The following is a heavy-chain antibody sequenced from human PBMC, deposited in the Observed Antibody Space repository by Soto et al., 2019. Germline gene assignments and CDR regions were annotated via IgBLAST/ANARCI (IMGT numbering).Heavy chain of an antibody. CDR1: GGTFNSYD. CDR3: ARLSRPNYYDTSGFFKDNWFDP. D-gene: IGHD3-22*01. V-gene: IGHV1-69*01. Sequence: QVQLVQSGAEVKKPGPSMKVSCKASGGTFNSYDINWVRQAPGQGLEWMGGIIPIVETPKYAQKFQGRVTITADESTHAVYMELSSLRSEDTAMYYCARLSRPNYYDTSGFFKDNWFDPWGQGTLVTVSS. CDR2: IIPIVETP. J-gene: IGHJ5*02.